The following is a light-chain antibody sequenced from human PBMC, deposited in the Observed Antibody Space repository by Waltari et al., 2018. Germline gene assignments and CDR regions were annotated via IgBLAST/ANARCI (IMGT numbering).Light chain of an antibody. V-gene: IGKV3-11*01. Sequence: EIVLTQSPATLSLSPGERATLSCRASQSVSSYLAWYPQKPGQAPRLLIYDASNRAPGIPARFSGSGSGTDFTLTISSLEPEDFAVYYCQQRSNWLTFGGGTKVEIK. J-gene: IGKJ4*01. CDR1: QSVSSY. CDR2: DAS. CDR3: QQRSNWLT.